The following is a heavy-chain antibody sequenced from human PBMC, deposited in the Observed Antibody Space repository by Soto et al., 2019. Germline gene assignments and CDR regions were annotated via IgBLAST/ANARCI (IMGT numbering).Heavy chain of an antibody. CDR1: GFTFTSYA. CDR2: ISAYNDNT. J-gene: IGHJ4*02. CDR3: AGGWFGEFVSYFDS. Sequence: QVQLVQSGAEVKKPGASVKVSCKASGFTFTSYAISWVRQAPGQGLEWMGWISAYNDNTNYAQKLQGRVTMTTDTSTSTAYMELRSLRSDDTAVYYCAGGWFGEFVSYFDSWGQGTLVTVSS. D-gene: IGHD3-10*01. V-gene: IGHV1-18*01.